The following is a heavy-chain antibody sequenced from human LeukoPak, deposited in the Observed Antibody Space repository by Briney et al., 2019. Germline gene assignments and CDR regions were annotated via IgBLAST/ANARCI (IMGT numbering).Heavy chain of an antibody. V-gene: IGHV3-7*01. CDR2: IKQDGSGK. Sequence: GGSLRLSCAASGFTFSYYWMSWVRQAPGKGLEWVANIKQDGSGKYYVDSVKGRFTISRDNAKNSLYLQMDSLRAEDTAVYYCARDYGDYWGQGTLVIVSS. CDR3: ARDYGDY. CDR1: GFTFSYYW. D-gene: IGHD3-10*01. J-gene: IGHJ4*02.